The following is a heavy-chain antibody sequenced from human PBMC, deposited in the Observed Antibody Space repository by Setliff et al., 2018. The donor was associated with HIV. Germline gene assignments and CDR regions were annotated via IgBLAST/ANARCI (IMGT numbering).Heavy chain of an antibody. CDR1: GYTFTGYY. J-gene: IGHJ3*02. Sequence: ASVKVSCKASGYTFTGYYMHWVRQAPGQGLEWMGWINPNSGGTDYAQKFQGRVTMTRDTSISTVYMELSRLRSDDTAVYYCARVRYCGGDCYPDAFDIWGQGTMVTVSS. CDR2: INPNSGGT. D-gene: IGHD2-21*02. V-gene: IGHV1-2*02. CDR3: ARVRYCGGDCYPDAFDI.